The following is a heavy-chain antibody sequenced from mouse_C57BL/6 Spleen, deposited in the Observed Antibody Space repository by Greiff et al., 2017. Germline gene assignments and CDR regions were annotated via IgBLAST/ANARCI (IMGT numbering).Heavy chain of an antibody. J-gene: IGHJ2*01. D-gene: IGHD3-2*02. CDR2: ILPGSGST. CDR3: ARGEGQLRLRYY. CDR1: GYTFTGYW. V-gene: IGHV1-9*01. Sequence: VQLQQSGAELMKPGASVKLSCKATGYTFTGYWIEWVKQRPGHGLEWIGEILPGSGSTTYNEKFKGKATFTADTSSNTAYMQLSSLTTEDSAIDYCARGEGQLRLRYYWGQGTTLTVSS.